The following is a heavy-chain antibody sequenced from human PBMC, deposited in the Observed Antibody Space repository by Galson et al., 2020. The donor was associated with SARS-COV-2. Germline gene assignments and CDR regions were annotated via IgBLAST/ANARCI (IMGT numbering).Heavy chain of an antibody. CDR2: TYYWSKWYN. D-gene: IGHD4-17*01. CDR3: ARDRVTSGSWYMDY. Sequence: SQTLSLTCAISGDSVSTNSAVWIWIRQSPSGGLEWLGRTYYWSKWYNNYAPSVKSRISINPDTSKNQFSLQLNSVTPKDTAIYYCARDRVTSGSWYMDYWGQGTLVTVSS. CDR1: GDSVSTNSAV. J-gene: IGHJ4*02. V-gene: IGHV6-1*01.